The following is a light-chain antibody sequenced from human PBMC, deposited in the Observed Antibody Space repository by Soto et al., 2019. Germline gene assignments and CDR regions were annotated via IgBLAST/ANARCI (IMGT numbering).Light chain of an antibody. CDR1: QSSRSW. CDR2: EAS. J-gene: IGKJ1*01. V-gene: IGKV1-5*01. Sequence: MTQAPGTLSASVGDRVTLTCRASQSSRSWVDGYQQKPGKAPQVLMVEASSLERVVPSRFSGSGAATEFTLTISSLQPDDFATYYCQQYSTDPWTFGQGTKVEIK. CDR3: QQYSTDPWT.